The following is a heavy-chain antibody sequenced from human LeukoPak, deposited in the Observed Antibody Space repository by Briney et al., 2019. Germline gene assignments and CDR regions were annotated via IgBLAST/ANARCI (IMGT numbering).Heavy chain of an antibody. D-gene: IGHD1-26*01. CDR3: ARLGGSYYTY. CDR1: GFAFSSYW. Sequence: DPGGSLRLSCVASGFAFSSYWMSWVRQAPGKGLEWVANIKQDGGEKYYVDSVKGRFTISRDNAKNSLFLQMNSLRVEDTAVYYCARLGGSYYTYWGQGTLVTVSS. J-gene: IGHJ4*02. CDR2: IKQDGGEK. V-gene: IGHV3-7*01.